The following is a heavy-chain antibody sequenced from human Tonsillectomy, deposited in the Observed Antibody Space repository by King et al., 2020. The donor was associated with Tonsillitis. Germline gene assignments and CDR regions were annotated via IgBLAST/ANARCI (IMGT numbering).Heavy chain of an antibody. D-gene: IGHD4-17*01. J-gene: IGHJ5*02. V-gene: IGHV5-51*01. CDR3: ARIGDYDPNRWFDP. CDR1: GYTFNSYY. CDR2: IYLGDSDA. Sequence: VQLVESGAEVKKPGESLKISCQASGYTFNSYYIGWVRQMPGKGLEWMGTIYLGDSDARYSPSFQGLVTISGDKSISTAYLQWSSLKASDTAIYFCARIGDYDPNRWFDPWGQGTLVTVSS.